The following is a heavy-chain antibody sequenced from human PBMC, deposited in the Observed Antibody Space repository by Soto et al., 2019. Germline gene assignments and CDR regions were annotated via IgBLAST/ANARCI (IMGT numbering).Heavy chain of an antibody. CDR2: IYYSGST. CDR1: GGSISSSSYY. CDR3: PRQGVTTGNWFDP. Sequence: QLQLQESGPGLVKPSETLSLTCTVSGGSISSSSYYWGWIRQPPGKGLEWIGSIYYSGSTYYDPSRKSRVTRAEATSKNQFALRLSSVTAADTAGYYRPRQGVTTGNWFDPGGQGTLVTVSS. D-gene: IGHD4-4*01. J-gene: IGHJ5*02. V-gene: IGHV4-39*01.